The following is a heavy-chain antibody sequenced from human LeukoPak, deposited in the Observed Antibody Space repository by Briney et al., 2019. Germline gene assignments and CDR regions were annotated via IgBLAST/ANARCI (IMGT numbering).Heavy chain of an antibody. CDR2: IYYSGST. J-gene: IGHJ4*02. D-gene: IGHD1-7*01. CDR3: AREPNNRSTGTT. Sequence: SQTLSLTCTVSGGSISSGDYYWSWIRQPPGKGLEWIGYIYYSGSTYYNPSLKSRVTISVDTSKNQFSLKLSSVTAADTAVYYCAREPNNRSTGTTWGQGTLVTVSS. CDR1: GGSISSGDYY. V-gene: IGHV4-30-4*08.